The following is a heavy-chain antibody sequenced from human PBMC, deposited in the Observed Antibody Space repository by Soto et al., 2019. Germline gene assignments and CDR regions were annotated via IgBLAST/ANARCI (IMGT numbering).Heavy chain of an antibody. CDR1: GGSISSSNW. D-gene: IGHD3-10*01. J-gene: IGHJ4*02. Sequence: SETLSLTWAVAGGSISSSNWWSRVRQPPGKGLEWIGKIYHSGSTNYNPSLKSRVTISVDKSKNQFSLKLSSVTAADTAVYYCARVYMVRGTIIRYFDYWGQGTLVTVSS. V-gene: IGHV4-4*02. CDR3: ARVYMVRGTIIRYFDY. CDR2: IYHSGST.